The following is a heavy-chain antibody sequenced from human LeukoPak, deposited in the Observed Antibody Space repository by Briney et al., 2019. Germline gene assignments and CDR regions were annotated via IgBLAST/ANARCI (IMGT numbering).Heavy chain of an antibody. CDR1: GGSISSGGYS. J-gene: IGHJ4*02. Sequence: SQTLSLTCAVSGGSISSGGYSWSWIRQPPGKGLEWIGYIYHSGSTYYNPSLKSRVTISVDRSKNQFSLKLSSVTAADTAVYYCARVSVAARPIDYWGQGTLVTVSS. D-gene: IGHD6-6*01. CDR3: ARVSVAARPIDY. V-gene: IGHV4-30-2*01. CDR2: IYHSGST.